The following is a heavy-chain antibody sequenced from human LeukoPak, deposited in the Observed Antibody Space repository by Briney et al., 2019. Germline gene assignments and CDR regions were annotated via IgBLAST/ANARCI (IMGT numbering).Heavy chain of an antibody. Sequence: SVKVSCKASGGTFSSYTISWVRQAPGQGLEWMGRIIPILGIANYAQKFQGRVTITADKSTSTAFMELSSLRSEDTAVYYCARTRDYGNWYFDLWGRGTLVTVSS. CDR1: GGTFSSYT. V-gene: IGHV1-69*02. CDR3: ARTRDYGNWYFDL. CDR2: IIPILGIA. J-gene: IGHJ2*01. D-gene: IGHD4-17*01.